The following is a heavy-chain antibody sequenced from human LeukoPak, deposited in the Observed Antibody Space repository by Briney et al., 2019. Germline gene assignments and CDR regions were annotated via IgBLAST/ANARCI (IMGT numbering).Heavy chain of an antibody. D-gene: IGHD3-16*02. Sequence: SSETLSLTCTVSGGSISSGGYYWSWLRQHPGKGLEWIGYIYYSGSTYYNPSLKSRVTISVDTSKNQFSLKLSSVTAADTAVYYCARVKLRSLIFDYWGQGTLVTFPS. J-gene: IGHJ4*02. CDR2: IYYSGST. V-gene: IGHV4-31*03. CDR3: ARVKLRSLIFDY. CDR1: GGSISSGGYY.